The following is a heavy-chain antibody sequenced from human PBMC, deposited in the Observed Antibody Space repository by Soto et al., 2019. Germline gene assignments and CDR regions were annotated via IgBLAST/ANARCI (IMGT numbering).Heavy chain of an antibody. CDR1: GGSISSGGYS. CDR2: IYWDDDK. Sequence: TLSLTCAVSGGSISSGGYSWSWIRQPPGKALEWLALIYWDDDKRYSPSLKSRLTITKDTSKNQVVLTMTNMDPVDTATYYCAQSKYGATAPYYYYGMDVWGQGTTVTVSS. CDR3: AQSKYGATAPYYYYGMDV. J-gene: IGHJ6*02. V-gene: IGHV2-5*08. D-gene: IGHD4-17*01.